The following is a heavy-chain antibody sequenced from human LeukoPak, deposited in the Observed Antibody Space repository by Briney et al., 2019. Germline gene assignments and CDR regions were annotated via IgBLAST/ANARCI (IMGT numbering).Heavy chain of an antibody. CDR2: IYYSGKT. D-gene: IGHD2/OR15-2a*01. J-gene: IGHJ3*02. CDR3: ARKNDFEI. Sequence: SETLSLTRTVSGGSITSDHWNWIRQPPGKGLEWIGCIYYSGKTYYNPSLKSRVTISVDMSKNQFSLRLTSVTAADTAVYYCARKNDFEIWGQGTLVTVSS. V-gene: IGHV4-59*01. CDR1: GGSITSDH.